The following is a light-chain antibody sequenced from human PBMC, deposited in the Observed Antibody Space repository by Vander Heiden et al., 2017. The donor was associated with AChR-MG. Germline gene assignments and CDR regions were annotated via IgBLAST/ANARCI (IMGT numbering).Light chain of an antibody. Sequence: SYEVTQPPSVSVSPGQTASITCSGDQLGNKNVCWYQQKPGQSPVLVIYQDIKRPSAIPERFSGSNSGNTATLTISGTQAMDEADYYCQAWDTSTRVFGGGTKLTVL. CDR1: QLGNKN. V-gene: IGLV3-1*01. J-gene: IGLJ2*01. CDR3: QAWDTSTRV. CDR2: QDI.